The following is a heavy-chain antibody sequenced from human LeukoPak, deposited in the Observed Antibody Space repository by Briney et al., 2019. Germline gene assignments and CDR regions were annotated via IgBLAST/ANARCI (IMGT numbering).Heavy chain of an antibody. J-gene: IGHJ5*02. Sequence: GGSLRLSCAASGFTFSSYWMSWVRQAPGKGLEWVANIKQDGSEKYYVDSVKGRFTISRDNAKNPLYLQMNSLRAEDTAVYYCARRRAAMVLGSWFDPWGQGTLVTVSS. V-gene: IGHV3-7*01. CDR1: GFTFSSYW. CDR2: IKQDGSEK. CDR3: ARRRAAMVLGSWFDP. D-gene: IGHD3-10*01.